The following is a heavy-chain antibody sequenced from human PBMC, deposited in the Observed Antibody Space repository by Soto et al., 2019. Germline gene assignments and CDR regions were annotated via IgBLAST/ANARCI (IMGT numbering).Heavy chain of an antibody. V-gene: IGHV3-30-3*01. CDR1: GVTFSSYA. CDR3: ARVIAARPYYYYGMDV. CDR2: ISYDGSNK. J-gene: IGHJ6*02. Sequence: QVQLVESGGGVVQPGRSLRISCAASGVTFSSYAMHWVRQAPGKGLEWVAVISYDGSNKYYADSVKGRFTISRDNSKNTLYLQMNSLRAEDTAVYYCARVIAARPYYYYGMDVWGQGTTVTVSS. D-gene: IGHD6-6*01.